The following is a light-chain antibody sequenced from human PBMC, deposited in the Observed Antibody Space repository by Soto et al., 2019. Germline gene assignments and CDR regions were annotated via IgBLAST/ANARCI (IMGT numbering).Light chain of an antibody. CDR3: CSYAGSSTFGVV. Sequence: QSVLTQPASVSGSPGQSITISCTGTSSDVGSYNLVSWHQQHPGKAPKLMIYEVSKRPSGVSNRFSGSKSGNTASLTISGLQAEDEADYYCCSYAGSSTFGVVFGGGTKVTVL. V-gene: IGLV2-23*02. CDR2: EVS. J-gene: IGLJ2*01. CDR1: SSDVGSYNL.